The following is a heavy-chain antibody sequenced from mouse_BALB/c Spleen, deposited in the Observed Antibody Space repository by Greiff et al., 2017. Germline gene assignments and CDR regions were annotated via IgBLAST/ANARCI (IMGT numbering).Heavy chain of an antibody. J-gene: IGHJ1*01. CDR2: IWAGGST. CDR3: ARDKYGNYEDWYFDV. CDR1: GFSLTSYG. Sequence: VKLVESGPGLVAPSQSLSITCTVPGFSLTSYGVHWVRQPPGKGLEWLGVIWAGGSTNYNSALMYRLSISKDNSKSQVFLKMNSLQTDDTAMYYCARDKYGNYEDWYFDVWGAGTTVTVSS. V-gene: IGHV2-9*02. D-gene: IGHD2-10*02.